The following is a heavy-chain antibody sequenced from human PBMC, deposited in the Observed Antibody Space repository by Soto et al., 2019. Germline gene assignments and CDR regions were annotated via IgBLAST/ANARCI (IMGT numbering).Heavy chain of an antibody. Sequence: QVQLVESGGGVVQPGRSLRLSCAASGFVFSAYGMHWVRQAPGKGLEWVALISHDGSKKYYADSVQGRFTVSRDKSNNTMYLQMNSLSAEDTAIYYCAKDRSRGSGTDYHYWGQGTLVTVSS. CDR3: AKDRSRGSGTDYHY. CDR1: GFVFSAYG. D-gene: IGHD3-10*01. CDR2: ISHDGSKK. V-gene: IGHV3-30*18. J-gene: IGHJ4*02.